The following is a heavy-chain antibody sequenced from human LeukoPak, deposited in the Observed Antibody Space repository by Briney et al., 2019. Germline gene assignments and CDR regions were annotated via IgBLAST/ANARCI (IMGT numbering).Heavy chain of an antibody. D-gene: IGHD5-24*01. CDR2: ISSSSSSSIYI. V-gene: IGHV3-21*01. J-gene: IGHJ4*02. CDR1: GFTFSNYS. Sequence: GGSLRLSCAASGFTFSNYSMSWVRQAPGKGLEWVSSISSSSSSSIYIYYADSVKGRFTISRDNAKNSLYLQMNSLRAEDTAVYYCARDFMATITDYWGQGTLVTVSS. CDR3: ARDFMATITDY.